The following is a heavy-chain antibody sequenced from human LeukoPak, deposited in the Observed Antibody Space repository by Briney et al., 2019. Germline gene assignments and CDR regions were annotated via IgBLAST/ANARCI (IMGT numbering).Heavy chain of an antibody. CDR3: ARGGEPDPLYYFDY. CDR1: GFTFSSYA. J-gene: IGHJ4*02. V-gene: IGHV3-30-3*01. Sequence: GGSLRLSCAASGFTFSSYAMHWVRQAPGKGLEWVAVISYDGSNKYYADSVKGRFTISRDNSKNTLYLQMNSLRAEDTAVYYCARGGEPDPLYYFDYWGQGTLVTVS. CDR2: ISYDGSNK. D-gene: IGHD3-10*01.